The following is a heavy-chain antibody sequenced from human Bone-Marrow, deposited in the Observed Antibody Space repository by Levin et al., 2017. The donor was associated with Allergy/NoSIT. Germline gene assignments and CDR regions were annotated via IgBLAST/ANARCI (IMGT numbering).Heavy chain of an antibody. CDR1: GFSFSDYY. CDR2: ISSSGSPI. V-gene: IGHV3-11*01. Sequence: PGGSLRLSCAASGFSFSDYYMSWIRQAPGKGLEWVSYISSSGSPIYYGDSVKGRFTISRDNANKSLYLQMNSLRAEDTAVYYCAREPISVFGVVDKWGQGTLVTVSS. CDR3: AREPISVFGVVDK. J-gene: IGHJ4*02. D-gene: IGHD3-3*01.